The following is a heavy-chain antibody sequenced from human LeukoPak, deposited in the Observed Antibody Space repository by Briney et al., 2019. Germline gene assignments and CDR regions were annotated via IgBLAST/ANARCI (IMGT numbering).Heavy chain of an antibody. Sequence: ASVKVSCKASGYTFTSYYMHWVRQAPGQGLEWMGIINPSGGGTSYAQKFQGRVTMTRDTSTSAVYMELSSLRSEDTAAYYCARADYGDYVTGAFDIWGQGTMVTVSS. CDR2: INPSGGGT. D-gene: IGHD4-17*01. CDR1: GYTFTSYY. V-gene: IGHV1-46*01. J-gene: IGHJ3*02. CDR3: ARADYGDYVTGAFDI.